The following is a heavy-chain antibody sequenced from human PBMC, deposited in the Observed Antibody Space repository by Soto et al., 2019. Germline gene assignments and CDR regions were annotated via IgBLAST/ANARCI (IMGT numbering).Heavy chain of an antibody. CDR1: GGSFSGYY. V-gene: IGHV4-34*01. D-gene: IGHD6-6*01. CDR2: INHSGST. CDR3: ARVRGSSSKRGAFDI. J-gene: IGHJ3*02. Sequence: SETLSLTCAVYGGSFSGYYWSWIRQPPGKGLEWIGEINHSGSTNYNPSLKSRVTISVDTSKNQFSLKLSSVTAADTAVYYCARVRGSSSKRGAFDIWGQGTMVTVSS.